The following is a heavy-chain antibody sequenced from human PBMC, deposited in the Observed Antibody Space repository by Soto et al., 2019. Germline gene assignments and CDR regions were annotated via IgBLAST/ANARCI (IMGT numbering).Heavy chain of an antibody. J-gene: IGHJ3*02. Sequence: ASETLSLTCTVSGGSISSSSYYWGWIRQPPGKGLEWIGSIYYSGSTYYNPSLKSRVTISVDTSKNQFSLKLSSVTAADTAVYYCARYGSKDAFDIWGQGTMVTVSS. V-gene: IGHV4-39*01. CDR2: IYYSGST. CDR1: GGSISSSSYY. D-gene: IGHD6-19*01. CDR3: ARYGSKDAFDI.